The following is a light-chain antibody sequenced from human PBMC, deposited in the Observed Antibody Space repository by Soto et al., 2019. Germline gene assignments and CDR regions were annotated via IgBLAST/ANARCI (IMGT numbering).Light chain of an antibody. J-gene: IGKJ1*01. CDR3: QQYNSYFST. CDR2: KAS. Sequence: DIQMTQSPSTLSASVGDRVTITCRASQSISSWLAWYQQKPGKAPKLLIYKASSLESGVPSRFSGSGSGTEFTLTISSPQPDDFATYYYQQYNSYFSTFGQGTKVEIK. V-gene: IGKV1-5*03. CDR1: QSISSW.